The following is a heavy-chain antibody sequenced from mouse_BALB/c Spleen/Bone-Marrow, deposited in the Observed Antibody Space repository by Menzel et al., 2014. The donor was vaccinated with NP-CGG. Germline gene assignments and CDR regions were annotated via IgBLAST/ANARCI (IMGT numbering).Heavy chain of an antibody. CDR3: ARHHRYAYYFDY. D-gene: IGHD2-14*01. V-gene: IGHV1S130*01. J-gene: IGHJ2*01. Sequence: QVQPHQSGPWLGWAGASAELPCQGSGGSFPLLWMHWARQRPGQGLEWIGEIHPYSGNTNYNEKFKGKATLTVDTSSSTAYVDLSSLTAEDSAVYYCARHHRYAYYFDYRGHRTTLTVSS. CDR1: GGSFPLLW. CDR2: IHPYSGNT.